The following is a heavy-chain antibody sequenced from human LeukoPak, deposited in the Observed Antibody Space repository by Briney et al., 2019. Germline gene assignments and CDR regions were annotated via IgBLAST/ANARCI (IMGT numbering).Heavy chain of an antibody. CDR3: AGGDYYDSSGYQSCFEY. CDR1: GFTVSSNY. CDR2: IHSGGST. Sequence: GGSLRLSCAASGFTVSSNYMSWVRQAPGKGLGWVAVIHSGGSTEYADSVTGRFTISRDKSKNTLYLQMNSLRAEDTAVYYCAGGDYYDSSGYQSCFEYWGQGTLVTVSS. D-gene: IGHD3-22*01. V-gene: IGHV3-66*01. J-gene: IGHJ4*02.